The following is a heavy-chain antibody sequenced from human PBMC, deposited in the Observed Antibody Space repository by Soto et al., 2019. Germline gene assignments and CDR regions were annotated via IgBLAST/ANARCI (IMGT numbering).Heavy chain of an antibody. V-gene: IGHV1-69*12. Sequence: QVQLVQSGPEVKKPGSSVKVSCKASGGTFSIDAITWVRQAPGQGLEWIGGIIPIYGTANYAQNFQGTVTFHADESTSTVYMELSSLRSDVTAVYYCARSTTGTYHYGSGSYYHYCGQGTLVTVSS. D-gene: IGHD3-10*01. J-gene: IGHJ4*02. CDR3: ARSTTGTYHYGSGSYYHY. CDR2: IIPIYGTA. CDR1: GGTFSIDA.